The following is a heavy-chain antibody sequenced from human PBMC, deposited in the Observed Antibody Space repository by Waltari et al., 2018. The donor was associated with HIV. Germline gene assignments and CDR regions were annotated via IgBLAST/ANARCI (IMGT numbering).Heavy chain of an antibody. Sequence: EVQLVQSGGGLLQPGGSLRLSCAASGFTFASYWLHWVRQAPGKGREWVARINTDGSSTTVADSVEGRFTISRDNAKNTLYLQMNSLRVEDTAVYYCAIVSSWYSPNMDVWGQGTTVTVS. CDR1: GFTFASYW. CDR3: AIVSSWYSPNMDV. D-gene: IGHD6-13*01. CDR2: INTDGSST. J-gene: IGHJ6*02. V-gene: IGHV3-74*03.